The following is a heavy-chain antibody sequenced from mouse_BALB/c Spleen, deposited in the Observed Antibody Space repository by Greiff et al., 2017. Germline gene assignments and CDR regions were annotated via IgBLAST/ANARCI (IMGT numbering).Heavy chain of an antibody. CDR3: ARVDGYYGFAY. V-gene: IGHV7-1*02. D-gene: IGHD2-3*01. CDR2: SRNKANDYTT. J-gene: IGHJ3*01. CDR1: GFTFSDFY. Sequence: EVKLVESGGGLVQPGGSLRLSCATSGFTFSDFYMEWVRQPPGKRLEWIAASRNKANDYTTEYSASVKGRFIVSRDTSQSILYLQMNALRAEDTAIYYCARVDGYYGFAYWGQGTLVTVSA.